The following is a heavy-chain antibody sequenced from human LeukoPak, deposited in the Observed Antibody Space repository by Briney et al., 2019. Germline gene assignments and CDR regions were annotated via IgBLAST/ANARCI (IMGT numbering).Heavy chain of an antibody. J-gene: IGHJ3*02. D-gene: IGHD3-22*01. CDR1: GGSISIYY. V-gene: IGHV4-59*01. CDR2: IYDSGST. CDR3: ASLTTAEAFDI. Sequence: PSETLSLTCTVSGGSISIYYWSWIRQPPGKGLEWIGYIYDSGSTNYNPSLKSRVTISVDTSKNQFSLKLSSVTAADTAVYYCASLTTAEAFDIWGQGTMVTVSS.